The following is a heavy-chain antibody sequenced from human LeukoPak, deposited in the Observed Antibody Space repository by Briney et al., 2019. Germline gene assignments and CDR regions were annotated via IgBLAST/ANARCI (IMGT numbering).Heavy chain of an antibody. CDR1: DYSTSSGFY. CDR3: AGDGVEVRSPRPFAH. CDR2: IHHSGLT. D-gene: IGHD2-15*01. Sequence: SETLSLTCIVSDYSTSSGFYWGWIRQAPGKGPDWIGNIHHSGLTFSTPSLKSRFTISVDTSRNHFSLKLSSVTAADTAMYYCAGDGVEVRSPRPFAHWGQGILVTVSS. J-gene: IGHJ4*02. V-gene: IGHV4-38-2*02.